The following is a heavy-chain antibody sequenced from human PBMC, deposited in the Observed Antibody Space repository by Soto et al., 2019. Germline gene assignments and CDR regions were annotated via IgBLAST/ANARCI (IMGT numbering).Heavy chain of an antibody. CDR2: INPSGGST. J-gene: IGHJ5*02. V-gene: IGHV1-46*01. Sequence: QVQLVQSGAEVKKPGASVKVSCKASGYTFTSYYMHWVRQAPGQGLEWMGIINPSGGSTSYAQKFQGRVXXTXDXXTSTVYMELSSLRSEDTAVYYCARDPQRGKGWFDPWGQGTLVTVSS. CDR1: GYTFTSYY. D-gene: IGHD6-13*01. CDR3: ARDPQRGKGWFDP.